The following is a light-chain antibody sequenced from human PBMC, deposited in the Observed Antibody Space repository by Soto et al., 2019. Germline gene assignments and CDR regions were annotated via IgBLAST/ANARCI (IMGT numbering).Light chain of an antibody. Sequence: AIQMTQSPSSLSASVGDRVTITCRASQGIRNDLGWYQQKPGQAPKLLIFAASSLQTGVPSRFSGSRSGTDFTLTISSLHPEDFATYYCLQDYNFPRTFGQGTKVEIK. CDR3: LQDYNFPRT. V-gene: IGKV1-6*01. CDR2: AAS. J-gene: IGKJ2*01. CDR1: QGIRND.